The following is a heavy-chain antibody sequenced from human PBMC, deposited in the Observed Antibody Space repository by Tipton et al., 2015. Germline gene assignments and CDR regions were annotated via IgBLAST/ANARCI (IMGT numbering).Heavy chain of an antibody. V-gene: IGHV3-48*03. CDR1: GFTFSSYE. Sequence: GSLRLSCAASGFTFSSYEMNWVRQAPGKGLEWVSYISSGGSTIYSADSVKGRFTISRDSSENTLYLQMNSLRAEDTAVYYCARTLPVAGTYGMAVWGQGTPFSVSS. D-gene: IGHD6-19*01. CDR3: ARTLPVAGTYGMAV. J-gene: IGHJ6*02. CDR2: ISSGGSTI.